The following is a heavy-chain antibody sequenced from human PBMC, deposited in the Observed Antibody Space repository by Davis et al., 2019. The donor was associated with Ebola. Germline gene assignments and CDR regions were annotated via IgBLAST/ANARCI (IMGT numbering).Heavy chain of an antibody. D-gene: IGHD6-6*01. CDR1: GFTFSNAW. Sequence: GESLKISCAAPGFTFSNAWISRVRQAPGKGLEWVGRIKSKTDGGTTDYAAPVKGRFTISRDDSKNTLYLQMNSLKTEDTAVYYCTTDFGSIAARPGYWGQGTLVTVSS. CDR2: IKSKTDGGTT. J-gene: IGHJ4*02. V-gene: IGHV3-15*01. CDR3: TTDFGSIAARPGY.